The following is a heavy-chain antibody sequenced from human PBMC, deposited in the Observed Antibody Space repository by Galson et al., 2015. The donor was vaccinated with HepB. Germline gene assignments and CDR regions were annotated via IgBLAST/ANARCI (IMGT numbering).Heavy chain of an antibody. Sequence: SVKVSCKASGYTFISYGISWVRQARGQGLEWMGWISVFNGNTNYAQNFQGRVIMTTDTSTTTAYMELRSLRSDDTAVYYCARGALVVVVNSTQNNWFDPWGQGTPVTVSS. D-gene: IGHD2-15*01. CDR1: GYTFISYG. J-gene: IGHJ5*02. V-gene: IGHV1-18*01. CDR2: ISVFNGNT. CDR3: ARGALVVVVNSTQNNWFDP.